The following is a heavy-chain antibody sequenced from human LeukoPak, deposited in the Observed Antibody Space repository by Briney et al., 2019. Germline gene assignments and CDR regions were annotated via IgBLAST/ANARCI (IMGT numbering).Heavy chain of an antibody. Sequence: SETLSLTCTVSGGSISSYYWSWIRQPPGKGLEWIGYIYYSGSTNYNPSLKSRVTISVDTSKNQFSLKLSSVTAADTAVYYCAREDSGSYHPFDYWGRGTLVTVSS. J-gene: IGHJ4*02. D-gene: IGHD1-26*01. V-gene: IGHV4-59*01. CDR2: IYYSGST. CDR3: AREDSGSYHPFDY. CDR1: GGSISSYY.